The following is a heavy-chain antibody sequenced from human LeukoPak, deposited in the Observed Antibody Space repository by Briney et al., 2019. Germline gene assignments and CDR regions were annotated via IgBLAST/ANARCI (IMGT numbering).Heavy chain of an antibody. CDR1: GFTFSGSA. CDR3: TRQPEGYIVVVPAAPKKSNYYMDV. V-gene: IGHV3-73*01. CDR2: IRSKANSYAT. J-gene: IGHJ6*03. Sequence: GGSLRLSCAASGFTFSGSAMHWVRQASGKGLEWVGRIRSKANSYATAYAASVKGRFTISRNDSKNTAYLQMNSLKTEDTAVYYCTRQPEGYIVVVPAAPKKSNYYMDVWGKGTTVTVSS. D-gene: IGHD2-2*01.